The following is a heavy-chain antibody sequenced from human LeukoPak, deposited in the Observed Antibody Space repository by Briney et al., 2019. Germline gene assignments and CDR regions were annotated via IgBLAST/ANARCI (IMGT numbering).Heavy chain of an antibody. V-gene: IGHV3-23*01. J-gene: IGHJ4*02. Sequence: GGPLRLPCGVWGLTDKYYYMLGLRPAPPKGLEGVSAMSNNGGYTYYADSVQGRFTISRDNSKSTLCLQMNSLRAEDTAVYYCAKQLGYCSDGSCYFPYWGQGTLVTVSS. CDR1: GLTDKYYY. CDR2: MSNNGGYT. CDR3: AKQLGYCSDGSCYFPY. D-gene: IGHD2-15*01.